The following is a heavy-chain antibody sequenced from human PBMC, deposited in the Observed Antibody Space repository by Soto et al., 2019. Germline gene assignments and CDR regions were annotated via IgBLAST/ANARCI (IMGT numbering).Heavy chain of an antibody. D-gene: IGHD1-26*01. CDR3: VKGREWELRRYYFDY. V-gene: IGHV3-30*18. Sequence: QVQLVESGGGVVQPGRSLRLSCAASGFTFSSYGMHWVRQAPGKGLEWVAGISYDGNEKYYADSVKGRFTISRDNSKNTLYPQMNSLRAEDTALYYCVKGREWELRRYYFDYWGQGTLVTVSS. CDR2: ISYDGNEK. CDR1: GFTFSSYG. J-gene: IGHJ4*02.